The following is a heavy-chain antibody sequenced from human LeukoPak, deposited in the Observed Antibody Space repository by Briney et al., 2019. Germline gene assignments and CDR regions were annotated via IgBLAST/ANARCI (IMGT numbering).Heavy chain of an antibody. CDR2: INHSGST. CDR3: ARVYTAVAMNWFDP. Sequence: SETLSLTCAVYGGSFSGYYWSWIRQPPGKGLEWIGEINHSGSTNYNPSLKSRVTISVDTSKNQFSLKLSSVTAADTAVYYCARVYTAVAMNWFDPWGQGTLVTVSS. D-gene: IGHD6-19*01. CDR1: GGSFSGYY. J-gene: IGHJ5*02. V-gene: IGHV4-34*01.